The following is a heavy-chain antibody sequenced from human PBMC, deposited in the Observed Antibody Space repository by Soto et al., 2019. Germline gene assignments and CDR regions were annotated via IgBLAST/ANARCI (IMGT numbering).Heavy chain of an antibody. CDR1: GGTFSNYA. Sequence: QVQLVQSGAEVKKPGSSVKVSCKASGGTFSNYAITWVRQAPGQGLEWVGRIIPIFGTTNVAQKFQGRVTITADESTTTAYMELSGLRSDDTAVYYCAKDGGADGYFGNWLDPGGQGTLVTVSS. V-gene: IGHV1-69*15. CDR3: AKDGGADGYFGNWLDP. D-gene: IGHD5-12*01. J-gene: IGHJ5*02. CDR2: IIPIFGTT.